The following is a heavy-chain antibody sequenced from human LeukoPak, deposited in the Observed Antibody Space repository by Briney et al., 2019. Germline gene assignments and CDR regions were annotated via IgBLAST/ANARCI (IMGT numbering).Heavy chain of an antibody. Sequence: GGSLRLSFAASGFTFSSYSMNWVRQAPGKGLEWVSSISSSSSYIYYADSVKGRFTISRDNSKNTLYLQMNSLRAEDTAVYYCARARMVRGVNVYWGQGTLVTVSS. D-gene: IGHD3-10*01. V-gene: IGHV3-21*01. CDR3: ARARMVRGVNVY. J-gene: IGHJ4*02. CDR1: GFTFSSYS. CDR2: ISSSSSYI.